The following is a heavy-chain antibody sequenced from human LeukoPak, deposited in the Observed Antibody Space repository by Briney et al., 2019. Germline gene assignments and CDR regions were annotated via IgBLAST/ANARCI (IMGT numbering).Heavy chain of an antibody. CDR3: ARGAPVHYDILTGYYYYYMDV. J-gene: IGHJ6*03. CDR1: GYTFTGYY. V-gene: IGHV1-18*04. D-gene: IGHD3-9*01. Sequence: ASVKVSCKASGYTFTGYYMHWVRQAPGQGLEWMGWISAYNGNTNYAQKLQGRVTMTTDTSTSTAYMELRSLRSDDTAVYYCARGAPVHYDILTGYYYYYMDVWGKGTTVTISS. CDR2: ISAYNGNT.